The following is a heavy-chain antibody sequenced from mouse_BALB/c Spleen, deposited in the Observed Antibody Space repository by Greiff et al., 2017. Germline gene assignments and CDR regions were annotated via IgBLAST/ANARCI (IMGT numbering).Heavy chain of an antibody. CDR3: ARSDYGSSYGYAMDY. V-gene: IGHV5-4*02. CDR2: ISDGGSYT. Sequence: DVMLVESGGGLVKPGGSLKLSCAASGFAFSSYDMYWVRQTPEKRLEWVATISDGGSYTYYPDSVKGRFTISRDNAKNNLYLQMSSLKSEDTAMYYCARSDYGSSYGYAMDYWGQGTSVTVSS. D-gene: IGHD1-1*01. J-gene: IGHJ4*01. CDR1: GFAFSSYD.